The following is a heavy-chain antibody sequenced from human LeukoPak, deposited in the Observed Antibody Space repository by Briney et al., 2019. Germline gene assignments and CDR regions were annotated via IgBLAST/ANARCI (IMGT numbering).Heavy chain of an antibody. CDR1: GGSISSYY. J-gene: IGHJ4*02. V-gene: IGHV4-59*01. CDR2: IYYSGST. CDR3: ARGTMVRGVIIMYYFDY. Sequence: PSETLSLTCTVSGGSISSYYWSWIRQPPGKGLEWIGYIYYSGSTNYNPSLKSRVTISVDTSKNQFSLKLSSVTAADTAVYYCARGTMVRGVIIMYYFDYWGQGTLVTVSS. D-gene: IGHD3-10*01.